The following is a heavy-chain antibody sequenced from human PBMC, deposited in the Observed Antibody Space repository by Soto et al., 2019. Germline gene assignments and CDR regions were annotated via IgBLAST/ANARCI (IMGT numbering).Heavy chain of an antibody. V-gene: IGHV4-61*08. J-gene: IGHJ4*02. D-gene: IGHD3-3*01. CDR1: GGSVSSGVYY. Sequence: SETLSLTCSVSGGSVSSGVYYWSWIRQPPGKGLELIGYISDSGITNYNPSLTSRVAISLDRSRNQFSLKLTSVTAADTAGYYLARLRITNVGVVTAHYFDSWGRGTLVTVSS. CDR2: ISDSGIT. CDR3: ARLRITNVGVVTAHYFDS.